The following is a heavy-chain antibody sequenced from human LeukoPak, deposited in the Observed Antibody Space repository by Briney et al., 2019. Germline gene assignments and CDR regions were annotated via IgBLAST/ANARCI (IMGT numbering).Heavy chain of an antibody. D-gene: IGHD3-10*01. V-gene: IGHV3-30*03. CDR1: GFAFSSYS. Sequence: GGSLRLSCAASGFAFSSYSMNWVRQAPGKGLEWVAVISYDGSNKYYADSVKGRFTISRDNSKNTLYLQMNSLRAEDTAVYYCARGGVVRGVTIDAFDIWGQGTMVTVSS. J-gene: IGHJ3*02. CDR2: ISYDGSNK. CDR3: ARGGVVRGVTIDAFDI.